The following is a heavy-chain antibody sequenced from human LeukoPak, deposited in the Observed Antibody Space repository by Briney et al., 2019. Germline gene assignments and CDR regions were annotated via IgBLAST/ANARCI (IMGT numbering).Heavy chain of an antibody. Sequence: SETLSLTCTVSGGSITSSDYWWAWIRLPPGRGLEWIGSIYYSGSTYYNPPLKSRATISVDTSKNQFSLKLSSVTAADAAVYFCARRSSSWYYFEDWGQGTPVTVSS. CDR2: IYYSGST. J-gene: IGHJ4*02. CDR3: ARRSSSWYYFED. CDR1: GGSITSSDYW. V-gene: IGHV4-39*07. D-gene: IGHD6-13*01.